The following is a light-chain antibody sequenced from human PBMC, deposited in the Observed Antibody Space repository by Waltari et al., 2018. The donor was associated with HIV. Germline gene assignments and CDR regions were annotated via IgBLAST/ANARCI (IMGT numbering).Light chain of an antibody. Sequence: QSVLTQPPSASGTPGQRVTISCSGSSSNIGDNTVNWYQQLPGTAPKRLIYTNTQRTSGVPDRFSGSKSGTSASLAISGLQSEDEADYYCATWDDSLNGHVVFGGGTKLTVL. CDR1: SSNIGDNT. V-gene: IGLV1-44*01. CDR2: TNT. CDR3: ATWDDSLNGHVV. J-gene: IGLJ2*01.